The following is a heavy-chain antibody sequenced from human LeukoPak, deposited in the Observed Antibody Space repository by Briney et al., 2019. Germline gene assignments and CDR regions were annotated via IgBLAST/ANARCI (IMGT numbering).Heavy chain of an antibody. V-gene: IGHV6-1*01. CDR1: GDSVSSKSAA. D-gene: IGHD5-24*01. J-gene: IGHJ4*02. CDR2: TYYRFKWYN. Sequence: SQTLSLTCAISGDSVSSKSAAWNWIRQSPSRGLEWLGRTYYRFKWYNDYAVPVKSRITISPDTSKNQFSLQLNSVTPEDTAVYYCARGPQMNFDYWGQGTLVTVSS. CDR3: ARGPQMNFDY.